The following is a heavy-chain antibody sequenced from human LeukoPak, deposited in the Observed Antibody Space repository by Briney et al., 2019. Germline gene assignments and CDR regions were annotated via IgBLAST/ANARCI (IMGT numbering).Heavy chain of an antibody. CDR2: INPNSGGT. D-gene: IGHD2-8*01. Sequence: SVKVSCKASGYTFTGYYMHWVRQAPGQGLEWMGWINPNSGGTNYAQKFQGRVTMTRDTSISTAYMELSRLRSDDTAVYYCARGLMVYAPYYYYGMDVWGQGTTVTVSS. CDR3: ARGLMVYAPYYYYGMDV. CDR1: GYTFTGYY. V-gene: IGHV1-2*02. J-gene: IGHJ6*02.